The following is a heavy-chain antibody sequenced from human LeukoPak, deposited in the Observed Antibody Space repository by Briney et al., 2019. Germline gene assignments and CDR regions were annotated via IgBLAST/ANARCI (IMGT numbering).Heavy chain of an antibody. CDR3: AKDVYGDYGGLDY. V-gene: IGHV3-23*01. CDR1: GGPFSTYA. CDR2: IRGSDGST. J-gene: IGHJ4*02. D-gene: IGHD4-17*01. Sequence: PGGSLRLSCAASGGPFSTYAMSWVRQAPGKGLEGVSSIRGSDGSTYYADSVKGRFAISRDNSKNTLYLQMNSLRAEDTAVYYCAKDVYGDYGGLDYWGQGTLVTVSS.